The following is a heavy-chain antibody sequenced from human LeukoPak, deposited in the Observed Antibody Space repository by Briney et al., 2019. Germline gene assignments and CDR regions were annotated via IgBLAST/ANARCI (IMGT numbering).Heavy chain of an antibody. V-gene: IGHV3-30*03. D-gene: IGHD5-12*01. Sequence: GRSLRLSCAASGFTFSSYGMHWVRQAPGKGLEWVAVISYDGSNKYYADSVKGRFTISRDNSKNTLYLQMNSLRAEDTAVYYCARAPRIVAHFDYWGQGTLVTVSS. J-gene: IGHJ4*02. CDR3: ARAPRIVAHFDY. CDR1: GFTFSSYG. CDR2: ISYDGSNK.